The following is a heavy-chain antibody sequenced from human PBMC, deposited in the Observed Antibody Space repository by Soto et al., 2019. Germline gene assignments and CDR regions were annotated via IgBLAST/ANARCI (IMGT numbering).Heavy chain of an antibody. V-gene: IGHV2-26*01. CDR1: GCSLSNAXMG. D-gene: IGHD4-17*01. CDR3: ARHLFGDYRAIPCDI. J-gene: IGHJ3*02. Sequence: QVTLKESGPVLVKPTETLTLTCTVSGCSLSNAXMGVNWIRXPXXXAXXXXPHIFSNDAKSYSTSLKRRLTISKDNPKSQVVLTIANMDPVDTATYSCARHLFGDYRAIPCDILGQGTMVTVSS. CDR2: IFSNDAK.